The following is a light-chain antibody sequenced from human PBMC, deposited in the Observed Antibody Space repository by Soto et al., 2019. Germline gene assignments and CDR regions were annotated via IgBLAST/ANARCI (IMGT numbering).Light chain of an antibody. CDR1: NIGSKS. J-gene: IGLJ2*01. V-gene: IGLV3-21*04. CDR3: QVWDSSSDQPGV. CDR2: YDS. Sequence: SYELTQPPSVSVAPGKTARITCGGNNIGSKSVHWYQQKPGQAPVLVIYYDSDRPSGNPERFSGSNSGNTATLTISRVEAGDEADYYCQVWDSSSDQPGVFGGGTQVTVL.